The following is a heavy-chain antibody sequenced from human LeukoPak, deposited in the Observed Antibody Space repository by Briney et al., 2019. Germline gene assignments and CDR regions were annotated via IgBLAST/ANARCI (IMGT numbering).Heavy chain of an antibody. J-gene: IGHJ6*03. CDR1: GYSISGGYY. CDR3: ARDKVAVAGTDLEFYYYYYMDV. CDR2: IYHSGST. D-gene: IGHD6-19*01. Sequence: SETLSLTCTVSGYSISGGYYWGWIRQPPGKGLEWIGSIYHSGSTYYNPSLKSRVTISVDTSKNQFSLKLSSVTAADTAVYYCARDKVAVAGTDLEFYYYYYMDVWGKGTTVTVSS. V-gene: IGHV4-38-2*02.